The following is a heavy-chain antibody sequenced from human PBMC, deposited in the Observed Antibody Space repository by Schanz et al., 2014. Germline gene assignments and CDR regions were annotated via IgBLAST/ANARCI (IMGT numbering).Heavy chain of an antibody. CDR3: AKARRKSNCSGGRCFHYSYYGMDV. V-gene: IGHV3-23*04. D-gene: IGHD2-15*01. Sequence: EVQLVESGGGFVQPGGSLGLSCVVSGFTVSSDHMNWVRQAPGKGLEWVSGISGGGGTRNYADSVKGRFTISRDNSKNTLYLQMNSLRAEDTAVYYCAKARRKSNCSGGRCFHYSYYGMDVWGQGTTVTVSS. CDR1: GFTVSSDH. CDR2: ISGGGGTR. J-gene: IGHJ6*02.